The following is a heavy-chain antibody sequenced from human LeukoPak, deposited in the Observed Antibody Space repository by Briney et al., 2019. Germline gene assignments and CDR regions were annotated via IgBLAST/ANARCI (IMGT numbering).Heavy chain of an antibody. CDR1: GGSISSSSYY. Sequence: SETLSLTCTVSGGSISSSSYYWGWIRQPPGKGLEWIGSIYYTGSTYYNPSLKGRVTISVDTSKNQFSLKLSSVTASDTAVYYCAIVLRYSNNWFDPWGQGTLVTVSS. CDR2: IYYTGST. J-gene: IGHJ5*02. V-gene: IGHV4-39*01. D-gene: IGHD3-9*01. CDR3: AIVLRYSNNWFDP.